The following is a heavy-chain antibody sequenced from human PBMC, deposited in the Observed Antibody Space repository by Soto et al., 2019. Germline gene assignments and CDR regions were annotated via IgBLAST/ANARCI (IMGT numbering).Heavy chain of an antibody. CDR3: AKDTYQAKYYFDY. CDR2: ISGSGVST. Sequence: GGSLRLSCAASGFTFSSYSISWVRQAPGKGLEWVSAISGSGVSTYYADSVKGRFTISRENSKNTLYLQMNSLRAEDTAVYYCAKDTYQAKYYFDYWGQGTLVTVCS. CDR1: GFTFSSYS. D-gene: IGHD3-16*01. V-gene: IGHV3-23*01. J-gene: IGHJ4*02.